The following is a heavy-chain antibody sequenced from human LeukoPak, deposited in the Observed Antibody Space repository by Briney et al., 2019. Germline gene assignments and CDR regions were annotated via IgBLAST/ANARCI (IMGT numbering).Heavy chain of an antibody. CDR1: GFTFSSYA. CDR3: GKEGGA. V-gene: IGHV3-23*01. J-gene: IGHJ5*02. Sequence: GGSLRLSCAASGFTFSSYAMSWVRQAPGKGLEWVSAISGSGGSTYYADSLGGRFTISRGNSKDMVYLQMNSLKVEDTATYYCGKEGGAWGQGTKVTVSS. D-gene: IGHD3-16*01. CDR2: ISGSGGST.